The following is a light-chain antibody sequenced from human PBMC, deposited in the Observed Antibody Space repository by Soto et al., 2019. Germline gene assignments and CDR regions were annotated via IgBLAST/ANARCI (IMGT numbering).Light chain of an antibody. V-gene: IGKV3-15*01. J-gene: IGKJ5*01. Sequence: EIVLTQSPGTLSLSPGERATLSCRASQGVRGNYIAWYQQTPGQAPRLLIYGASSRATGISGRFSGSGSGTEFTLTITSLQSEDFAIYYCQQYNEWPITFGQGTRLEIK. CDR1: QGVRGN. CDR3: QQYNEWPIT. CDR2: GAS.